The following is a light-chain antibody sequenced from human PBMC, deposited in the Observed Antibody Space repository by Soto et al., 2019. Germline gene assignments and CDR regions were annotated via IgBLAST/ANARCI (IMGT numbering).Light chain of an antibody. V-gene: IGLV6-57*04. CDR2: EDN. CDR1: SGSIASNY. Sequence: NFMLTQPHSMSESPGKTVTISCTRSSGSIASNYVQWYQQRPGSAPTTVIYEDNQRPSGVPDRFSGSIDSSSNSASLTISGLKTEDEADYYCQSYDSSRVFGGGTKLTVL. J-gene: IGLJ2*01. CDR3: QSYDSSRV.